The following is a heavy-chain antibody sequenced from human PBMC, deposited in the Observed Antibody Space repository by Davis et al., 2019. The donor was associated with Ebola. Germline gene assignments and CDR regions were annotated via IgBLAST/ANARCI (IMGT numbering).Heavy chain of an antibody. Sequence: PGASLRLSCAASGFLFSSYAMSWVRQAPGRGLEWVSSISASGGATFYADSVKGRIVMSRDNSNDTLYLRMNNLRAEDTAIYYCAKDLTSYYGSGDFFDYWGQGILVTVPS. V-gene: IGHV3-23*01. CDR3: AKDLTSYYGSGDFFDY. D-gene: IGHD3-10*01. J-gene: IGHJ4*02. CDR2: ISASGGAT. CDR1: GFLFSSYA.